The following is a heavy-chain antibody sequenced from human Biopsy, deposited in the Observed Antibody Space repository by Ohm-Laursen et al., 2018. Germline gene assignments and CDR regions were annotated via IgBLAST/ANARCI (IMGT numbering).Heavy chain of an antibody. Sequence: SDTLSLTCNVSGGDINNYYWSWIRQPAGKGLEWIGYVYYTGSTDYNPSLQSRVTISVDTSKNHFSLRLRSVTPADTAIYYCARDRGYYSDRTVPGYFDLWGRGTLVTVSS. CDR2: VYYTGST. V-gene: IGHV4-59*01. D-gene: IGHD3-22*01. CDR3: ARDRGYYSDRTVPGYFDL. J-gene: IGHJ2*01. CDR1: GGDINNYY.